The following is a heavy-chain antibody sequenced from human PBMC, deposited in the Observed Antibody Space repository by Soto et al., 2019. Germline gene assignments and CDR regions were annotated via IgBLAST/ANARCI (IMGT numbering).Heavy chain of an antibody. Sequence: ASVKVCCKASGGTFSSYAISWVRQAPGRGLEWMGGIIPIFGTANYAQKFQGRVTITADESTSTAYMELSSLRSEDTAVYYCARDGRRGDSSGWAKHWYFDLWGRGTLVTVS. V-gene: IGHV1-69*13. D-gene: IGHD6-19*01. CDR1: GGTFSSYA. CDR2: IIPIFGTA. J-gene: IGHJ2*01. CDR3: ARDGRRGDSSGWAKHWYFDL.